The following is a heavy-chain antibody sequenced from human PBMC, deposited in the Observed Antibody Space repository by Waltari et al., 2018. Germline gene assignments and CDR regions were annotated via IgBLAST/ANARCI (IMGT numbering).Heavy chain of an antibody. CDR3: ARANYGPDY. CDR1: GFTFTDYY. V-gene: IGHV3-11*01. D-gene: IGHD3-10*01. Sequence: QVQLVEPGGGLVRPGGSLRLSCAASGFTFTDYYMSWLRQTPEKGLEWLSYISGPGTAKHYADSVKGRFTISRDNAKNSLFLQMNSLRADDTAVYYCARANYGPDYWGQGTLVTVSS. J-gene: IGHJ4*02. CDR2: ISGPGTAK.